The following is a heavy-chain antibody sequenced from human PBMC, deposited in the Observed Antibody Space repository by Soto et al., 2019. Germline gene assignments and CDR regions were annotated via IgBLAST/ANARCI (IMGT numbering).Heavy chain of an antibody. Sequence: EEQLVESGGGLVQPGGSLRLSCAASGFTFSDNYMSWVRQAPGKGLEWVANINQDGSGKTYVDSVRGRFTISRDNGKNSLSREMESLRALVAAVYYCSGCSGVVDPWGQCTLVTVSS. CDR1: GFTFSDNY. D-gene: IGHD6-25*01. CDR3: SGCSGVVDP. CDR2: INQDGSGK. V-gene: IGHV3-7*05. J-gene: IGHJ5*02.